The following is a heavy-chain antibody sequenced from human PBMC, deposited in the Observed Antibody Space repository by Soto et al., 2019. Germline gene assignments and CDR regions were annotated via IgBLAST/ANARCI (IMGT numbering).Heavy chain of an antibody. CDR3: ARVNSSSPYYYYYGMDV. J-gene: IGHJ6*02. V-gene: IGHV6-1*01. D-gene: IGHD6-6*01. Sequence: SQTLSLTCAISGDSVSSNSAAWNWIRQSPSRGLEWLGRTYYRSKWYNDYAVSVKSRLTINPDTSKNQFSLQLNSVTPEDTAVYYCARVNSSSPYYYYYGMDVWGQGTTVTVSS. CDR2: TYYRSKWYN. CDR1: GDSVSSNSAA.